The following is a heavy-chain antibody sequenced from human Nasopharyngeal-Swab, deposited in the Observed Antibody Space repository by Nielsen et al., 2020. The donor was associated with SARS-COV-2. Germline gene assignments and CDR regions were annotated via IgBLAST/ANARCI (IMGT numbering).Heavy chain of an antibody. J-gene: IGHJ4*02. CDR2: ISYDGSNK. V-gene: IGHV3-30*18. CDR3: AKSIYSYGLVGYFDY. D-gene: IGHD5-18*01. Sequence: VRQMPGKGLEWVAVISYDGSNKYYADSVKGRFTISRDNSKNMLYLQMNSLRAEDTAVYYCAKSIYSYGLVGYFDYWGQGTLVTVSS.